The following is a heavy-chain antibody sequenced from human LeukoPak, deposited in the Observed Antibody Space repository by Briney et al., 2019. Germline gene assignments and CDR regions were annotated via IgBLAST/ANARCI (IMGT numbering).Heavy chain of an antibody. CDR2: ISTGTYI. Sequence: GGSLRLSCAASDFIFSDYYMSWIRQAPGKGLEWVSHISTGTYIAYADSVKGRFTISRDNARNSLYLEMNSLRAEDTAVYYCTREQDREAAATIVGDYWGQGTLVTVSS. CDR3: TREQDREAAATIVGDY. V-gene: IGHV3-69-1*02. D-gene: IGHD3-22*01. J-gene: IGHJ4*02. CDR1: DFIFSDYY.